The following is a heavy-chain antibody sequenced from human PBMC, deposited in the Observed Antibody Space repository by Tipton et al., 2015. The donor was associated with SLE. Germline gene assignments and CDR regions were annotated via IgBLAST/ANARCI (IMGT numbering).Heavy chain of an antibody. CDR2: IHSSGTT. Sequence: TLSLTCAVYGGSFSAYYWSWIRQSPGKGLEWIGYIHSSGTTKYNSSLRSRVTISVDTSKNQVSLKLRSVTAADTALYYCVRDGAGDLGAFDIWGPGTLVTVSS. V-gene: IGHV4-34*11. D-gene: IGHD2-21*02. CDR1: GGSFSAYY. CDR3: VRDGAGDLGAFDI. J-gene: IGHJ3*02.